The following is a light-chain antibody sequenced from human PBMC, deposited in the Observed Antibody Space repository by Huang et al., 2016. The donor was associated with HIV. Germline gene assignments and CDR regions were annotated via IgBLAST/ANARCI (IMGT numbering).Light chain of an antibody. CDR2: DAS. V-gene: IGKV3-15*01. CDR3: QQYQNWPPRT. J-gene: IGKJ1*01. Sequence: EIVMTQSPATLSVSPGERVIFSCRASTSISNKLDWYQHKPGKAPTLLIYDASTRATGVPAVFSGSGSGTEFTLTISNLQSEDFAFYYCQQYQNWPPRTFGQGTKVEIK. CDR1: TSISNK.